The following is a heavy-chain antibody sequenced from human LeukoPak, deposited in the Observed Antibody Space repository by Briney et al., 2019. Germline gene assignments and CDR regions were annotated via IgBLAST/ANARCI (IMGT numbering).Heavy chain of an antibody. V-gene: IGHV4-59*01. Sequence: SETLSLTCTVSGDSISRYYWSWIRQPPGKGLEWIAYISDSGNMNKNPALESRVSISGDTSKNQLSLILSSVTAADTALYYCARLMTTEIHDAFDIWGQGTMVTVSS. CDR2: ISDSGNM. J-gene: IGHJ3*02. CDR3: ARLMTTEIHDAFDI. D-gene: IGHD4-11*01. CDR1: GDSISRYY.